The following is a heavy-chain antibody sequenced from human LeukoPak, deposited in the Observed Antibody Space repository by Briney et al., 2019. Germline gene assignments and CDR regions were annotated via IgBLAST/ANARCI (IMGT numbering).Heavy chain of an antibody. D-gene: IGHD6-13*01. V-gene: IGHV3-30*03. Sequence: GGSLRLSCAASGFTFSSYGMHWVRQAPGKGLEWVAVISYDGSNKYYADSVKGRFTISRDNSKNTLYLQMNSLRAEDTAVYYCARGIAAAGNPNWFDPWGQGTLVTVSS. CDR1: GFTFSSYG. CDR3: ARGIAAAGNPNWFDP. J-gene: IGHJ5*02. CDR2: ISYDGSNK.